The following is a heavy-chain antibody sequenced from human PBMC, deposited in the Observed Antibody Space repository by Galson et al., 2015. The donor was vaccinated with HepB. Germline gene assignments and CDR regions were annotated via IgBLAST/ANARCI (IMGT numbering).Heavy chain of an antibody. J-gene: IGHJ6*02. D-gene: IGHD6-25*01. CDR2: IYYSGST. V-gene: IGHV4-59*01. Sequence: QVQLQESGPGLVKPSETLSLTCTVSGGSISSYYWSWIRQPPGKGLEWIGYIYYSGSTNYNPSLKSRVTISVDTSKNQFSLKLSSVTAADTAVYYCASSIAAAPYYYGMDVWGQGTTVTVSS. CDR3: ASSIAAAPYYYGMDV. CDR1: GGSISSYY.